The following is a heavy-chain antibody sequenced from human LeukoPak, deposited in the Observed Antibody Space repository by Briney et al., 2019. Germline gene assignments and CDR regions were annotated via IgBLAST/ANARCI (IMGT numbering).Heavy chain of an antibody. CDR3: ARDIRGLGACFDY. CDR1: GFTFSSYE. V-gene: IGHV3-48*03. Sequence: PGGSLSLSCAVSGFTFSSYEMNWVRPAPGRGLEWVSYVCSTVTTIYYADSVKGRFTTSRNNAKNSLYLQMNSLRAEDTAGYYCARDIRGLGACFDYWGQGTLVTVSS. J-gene: IGHJ4*02. D-gene: IGHD3-10*01. CDR2: VCSTVTTI.